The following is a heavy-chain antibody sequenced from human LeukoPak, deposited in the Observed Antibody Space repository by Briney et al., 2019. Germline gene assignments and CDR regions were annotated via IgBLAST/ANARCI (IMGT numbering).Heavy chain of an antibody. CDR3: ARDPLPRYCSGGSCLYNWFDP. Sequence: ASVNVSCKASGYTFTSYGISWVRPAPGQGLEWMGWISAYNGNTNYAQKLQGRVTMTTDTSTSTAYMELRSLSSDDTGVYYCARDPLPRYCSGGSCLYNWFDPWGQGTMVTVSS. CDR1: GYTFTSYG. CDR2: ISAYNGNT. J-gene: IGHJ5*02. D-gene: IGHD2-15*01. V-gene: IGHV1-18*01.